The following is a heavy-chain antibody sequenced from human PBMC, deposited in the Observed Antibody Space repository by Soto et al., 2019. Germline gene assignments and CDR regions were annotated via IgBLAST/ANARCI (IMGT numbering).Heavy chain of an antibody. J-gene: IGHJ4*02. D-gene: IGHD3-22*01. CDR3: ARVLNYYASSAYYRDLDY. Sequence: GESLKISCKGSGYSFTSYWIGWVRQMPGKGLEWMGIIYPGDSDTRYSPSFQGQVTISADKSISTAYLQWNSLKASDTAMYYCARVLNYYASSAYYRDLDYWGQGTLVTVSS. V-gene: IGHV5-51*01. CDR1: GYSFTSYW. CDR2: IYPGDSDT.